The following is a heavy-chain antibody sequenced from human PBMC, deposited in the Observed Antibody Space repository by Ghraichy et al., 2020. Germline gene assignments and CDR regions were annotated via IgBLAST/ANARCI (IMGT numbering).Heavy chain of an antibody. D-gene: IGHD4-23*01. Sequence: SQTLSLTSAISGDSVSSNSAAWNWIRQSPSRGLEWLGRTYYRSKWYNDYAVSVKSRITINPDTSKNQFSLQLNSVTPEDTAVYYCARRKAMTTVVTPLFAFDSWGQGTMVTVSS. V-gene: IGHV6-1*01. CDR1: GDSVSSNSAA. CDR3: ARRKAMTTVVTPLFAFDS. CDR2: TYYRSKWYN. J-gene: IGHJ3*02.